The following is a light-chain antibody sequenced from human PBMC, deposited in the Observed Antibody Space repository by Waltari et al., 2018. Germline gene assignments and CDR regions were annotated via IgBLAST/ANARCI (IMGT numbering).Light chain of an antibody. Sequence: DIQMTQSPSSLSASIGDRVTLTCRASQGISSWLAWYPQKPGKAPKLLISKASTLESGVPSRFSGSGSGTEFTLTISSLQPDDFATYYCQQYTSFSLTFGGGTTVEIK. CDR3: QQYTSFSLT. V-gene: IGKV1-5*03. J-gene: IGKJ4*01. CDR2: KAS. CDR1: QGISSW.